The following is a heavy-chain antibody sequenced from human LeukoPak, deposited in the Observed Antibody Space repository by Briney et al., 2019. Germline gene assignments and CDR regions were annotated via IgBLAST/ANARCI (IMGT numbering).Heavy chain of an antibody. V-gene: IGHV3-23*01. D-gene: IGHD3-9*01. Sequence: GGSLRLSCAASGFTFSSYAMNRVRQAPGKGLEWVSGISGSGTNTYYADSVKGRFTISRDNSKNTLYMQMNSLRAEDTAVYYCAKVSESNYDILTGYYTPYYFDYWGQGTLVTVSS. CDR1: GFTFSSYA. CDR2: ISGSGTNT. J-gene: IGHJ4*02. CDR3: AKVSESNYDILTGYYTPYYFDY.